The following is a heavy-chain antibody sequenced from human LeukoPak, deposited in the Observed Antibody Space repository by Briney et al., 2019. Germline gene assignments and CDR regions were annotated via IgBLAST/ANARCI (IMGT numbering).Heavy chain of an antibody. D-gene: IGHD2-2*01. CDR1: GFTLSSYG. J-gene: IGHJ6*02. CDR3: AKEWGPRYCSSTSCWGHYYYGMDV. CDR2: ISYDGSNK. Sequence: GGSLRLSCAASGFTLSSYGMHWVRQAPGKGLEWEAVISYDGSNKYYADSVKGRFTISRDNSKNTLYLQMNSLRAEDTAVYYCAKEWGPRYCSSTSCWGHYYYGMDVWGQGTTVTVSS. V-gene: IGHV3-30*18.